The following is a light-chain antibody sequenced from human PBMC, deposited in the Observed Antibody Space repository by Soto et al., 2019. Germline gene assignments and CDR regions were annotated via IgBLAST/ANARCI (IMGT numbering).Light chain of an antibody. CDR1: QSVSSSY. CDR2: AAS. V-gene: IGKV3-20*01. Sequence: EIVLTQSPGTLSLSPGERATLSCRASQSVSSSYLAWYQQKPGQAPRLLIYAASSRATGIPDRFSGSGSGTDFTLTINRLEPGDFALYYCQQYGGSSYTFGQGTNLEIK. J-gene: IGKJ2*01. CDR3: QQYGGSSYT.